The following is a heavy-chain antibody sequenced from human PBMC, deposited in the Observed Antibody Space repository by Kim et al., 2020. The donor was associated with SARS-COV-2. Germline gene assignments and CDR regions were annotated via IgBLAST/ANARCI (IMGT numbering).Heavy chain of an antibody. CDR2: IYYGGST. D-gene: IGHD3-22*01. V-gene: IGHV4-59*11. Sequence: SETLSLTGSVSGDSINSHYWSWIRQPPGKGLEWIGYIYYGGSTNYNPSHKSRVSMSVDTSKNQFALKLSSVTAADTAVHYCARIMDDNTWSKSYFDYWG. J-gene: IGHJ4*01. CDR3: ARIMDDNTWSKSYFDY. CDR1: GDSINSHY.